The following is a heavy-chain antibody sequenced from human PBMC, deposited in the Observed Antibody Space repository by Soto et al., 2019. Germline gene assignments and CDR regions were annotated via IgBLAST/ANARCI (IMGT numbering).Heavy chain of an antibody. CDR1: GYTFTDYY. D-gene: IGHD6-19*01. CDR2: INPDNGVT. CDR3: ARGALTVANWFDP. V-gene: IGHV1-2*02. Sequence: ASVKVSCKASGYTFTDYYMNWVRQAPGQGLEWMGWINPDNGVTNYAQKFQGRVTMTRDTSISTVYMDLSRLRSDDTAVYYCARGALTVANWFDPWGQGTQVTVSS. J-gene: IGHJ5*02.